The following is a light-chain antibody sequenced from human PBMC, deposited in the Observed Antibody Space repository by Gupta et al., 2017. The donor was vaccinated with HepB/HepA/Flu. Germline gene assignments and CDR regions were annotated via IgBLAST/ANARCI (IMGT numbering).Light chain of an antibody. V-gene: IGKV2-28*01. J-gene: IGKJ3*01. CDR3: MQALEFPRT. CDR1: RSLMFSNGSHY. Sequence: DIVMIQSPLSLSCTPGEPAPIPCRSSRSLMFSNGSHYLDWYLQNPGQSPQLLIYLVSIRASGVPDRFSGTGSGTEFTLKISRVEAEDVGVYYCMQALEFPRTFGPGTRVEI. CDR2: LVS.